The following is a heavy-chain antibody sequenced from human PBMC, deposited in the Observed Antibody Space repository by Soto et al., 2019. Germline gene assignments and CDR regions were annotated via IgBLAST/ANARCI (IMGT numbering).Heavy chain of an antibody. CDR1: CGSFSGYY. CDR2: INHSGST. Sequence: PSETLSLTCAVYCGSFSGYYWSCIRQPPWKGLEWIGEINHSGSTNYNPSLKSRVTISVDTSKNQFSLKLSSVTAADKAVYYCARAITYYYGSGIPTALEAWGQGTMVTLSS. D-gene: IGHD3-10*01. CDR3: ARAITYYYGSGIPTALEA. V-gene: IGHV4-34*01. J-gene: IGHJ5*02.